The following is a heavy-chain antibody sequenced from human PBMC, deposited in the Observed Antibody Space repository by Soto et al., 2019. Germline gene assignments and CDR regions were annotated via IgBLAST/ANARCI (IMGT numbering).Heavy chain of an antibody. D-gene: IGHD2-15*01. Sequence: QVQLQESGPGLVKPSQTLSLTCTVSGGSISSGGNYWSWIRQHPGKGLEWIGYIYYSGSTYYNPSPRSRVTISVDTSKNQFSVKRISVTAADTAVYYCARDPSVANYWYFDLWGRGTLVTVSS. CDR1: GGSISSGGNY. CDR2: IYYSGST. J-gene: IGHJ2*01. V-gene: IGHV4-31*03. CDR3: ARDPSVANYWYFDL.